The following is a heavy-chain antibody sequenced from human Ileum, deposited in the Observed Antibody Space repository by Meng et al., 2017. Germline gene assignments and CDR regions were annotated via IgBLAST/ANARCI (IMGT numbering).Heavy chain of an antibody. CDR2: IYPGDSDT. CDR3: ARHFPTYYYDSSGPGYFDL. Sequence: KVSCKGSGYSFTSYWIGWVRQMPGKGLEWMGIIYPGDSDTRYSPSFQGQVTISADKSISTAYLQWSSLKASDTAMYYCARHFPTYYYDSSGPGYFDLWGRGTLVTVSS. J-gene: IGHJ2*01. D-gene: IGHD3-22*01. V-gene: IGHV5-51*01. CDR1: GYSFTSYW.